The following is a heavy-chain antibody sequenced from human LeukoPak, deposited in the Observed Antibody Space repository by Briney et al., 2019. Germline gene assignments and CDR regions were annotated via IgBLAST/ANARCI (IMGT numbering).Heavy chain of an antibody. CDR1: GVTFSSYA. D-gene: IGHD5-12*01. CDR2: ISYDVSNK. J-gene: IGHJ4*02. V-gene: IGHV3-30*04. CDR3: ARDPGTGRFGYSGYDYGDYFDY. Sequence: PGRALRLSCAASGVTFSSYAMHWVREGPGAGVGWGAVISYDVSNKYYADSVKGGVTISRDNSKNTLYLQMNSLRAEDTAVYYCARDPGTGRFGYSGYDYGDYFDYWGQGTLVTVSS.